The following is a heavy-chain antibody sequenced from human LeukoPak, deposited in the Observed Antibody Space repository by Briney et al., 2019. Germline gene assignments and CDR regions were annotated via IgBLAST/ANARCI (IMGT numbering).Heavy chain of an antibody. J-gene: IGHJ6*03. Sequence: ASVKVSCKASGYTFTSYAMNWVRQAPGQGLEWMGWINTNTGYPTYAHGFTGGFVFSLDTSVSTAYLKISRLNAEDTAVYYCARAQTGYSYGFRAVYYYYMDVWGKGTTVTVSS. D-gene: IGHD5-18*01. V-gene: IGHV7-4-1*02. CDR2: INTNTGYP. CDR3: ARAQTGYSYGFRAVYYYYMDV. CDR1: GYTFTSYA.